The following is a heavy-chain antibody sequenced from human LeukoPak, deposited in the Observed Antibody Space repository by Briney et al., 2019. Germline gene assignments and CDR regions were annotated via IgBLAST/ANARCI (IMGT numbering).Heavy chain of an antibody. D-gene: IGHD6-13*01. CDR3: AREVAAAGSDY. J-gene: IGHJ4*02. CDR1: GFTFSSYS. Sequence: VGSLRLSRAASGFTFSSYSMNWVRQAPGKGLEWVSSISTSSTYRYYADSLTGRFTVSRDNTKKSLYLQMNSLRAEDTAVYYCAREVAAAGSDYWGQGTLV. V-gene: IGHV3-21*01. CDR2: ISTSSTYR.